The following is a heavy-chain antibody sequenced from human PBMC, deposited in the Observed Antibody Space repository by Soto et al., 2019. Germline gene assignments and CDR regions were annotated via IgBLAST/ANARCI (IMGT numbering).Heavy chain of an antibody. J-gene: IGHJ6*03. CDR2: INEDSSYI. CDR3: VRHFGWYFLSGYMDV. Sequence: EVQLVESGGGLVKPGGSLRLSCAASGFSFISYSMNWVRQAPGKGLEWVSSINEDSSYIYYAHSLRGRFTISRDNAKDSLNLLVNSLRAEDTAVYCCVRHFGWYFLSGYMDVWGDRATVTVSS. V-gene: IGHV3-21*02. CDR1: GFSFISYS. D-gene: IGHD2-15*01.